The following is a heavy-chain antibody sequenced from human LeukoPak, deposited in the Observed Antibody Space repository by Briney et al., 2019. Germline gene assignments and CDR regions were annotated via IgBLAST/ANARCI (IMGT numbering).Heavy chain of an antibody. D-gene: IGHD3-22*01. V-gene: IGHV4-34*01. CDR2: INHVGST. J-gene: IGHJ3*01. CDR1: GGSLSGSY. Sequence: PSETLSLTCAVYGGSLSGSYWSWIRQPSGKGLEWIGEINHVGSTTYNPSLKSRVTISVDTSKNHFSLKLSSVTAADTAVFYCARGVPSYAYDGSGYYHSSAGYKPWGQGTLVTVSS. CDR3: ARGVPSYAYDGSGYYHSSAGYKP.